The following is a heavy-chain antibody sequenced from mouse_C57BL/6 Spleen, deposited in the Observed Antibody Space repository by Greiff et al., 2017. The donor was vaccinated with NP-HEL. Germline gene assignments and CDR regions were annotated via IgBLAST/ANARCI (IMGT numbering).Heavy chain of an antibody. V-gene: IGHV1-52*01. Sequence: QVQLQQPGAELVRPGSSVKLSCKASGYTFTSYWMHWVKQRPIQGLEWIGNIDPSDSETHYNQKFKDKATLTVDKSSSTAYMQLSSLTSEDSVVYYSARATTVGGYFGVWGTGTTVTVSS. CDR3: ARATTVGGYFGV. CDR1: GYTFTSYW. J-gene: IGHJ1*03. D-gene: IGHD1-1*01. CDR2: IDPSDSET.